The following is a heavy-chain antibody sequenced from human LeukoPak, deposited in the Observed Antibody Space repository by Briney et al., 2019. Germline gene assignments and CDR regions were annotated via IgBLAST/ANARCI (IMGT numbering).Heavy chain of an antibody. CDR3: ARRPCSGGICYPPDY. Sequence: GRSRRLSCAASGFTFSTYWKHWVRQAPGKGMVWVSRISSDAITTNYADSVKGRFTVSRDNAKNTLYLQMNSLRDEDTAVYYCARRPCSGGICYPPDYWGQGTLVTVSS. D-gene: IGHD2-15*01. CDR2: ISSDAITT. V-gene: IGHV3-74*01. CDR1: GFTFSTYW. J-gene: IGHJ4*02.